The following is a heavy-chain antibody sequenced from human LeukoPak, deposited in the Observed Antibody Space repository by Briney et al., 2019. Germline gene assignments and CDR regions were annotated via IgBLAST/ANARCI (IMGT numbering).Heavy chain of an antibody. CDR1: GGSISSYY. D-gene: IGHD3-16*01. Sequence: SETLSLTCTVSGGSISSYYWSWIRHPPGKGLEWIGYIYTSGSTNYNPSLKSRVTISVDTSKNQFSLKLSSVTAADTAVYYCARHLGGSYGYWFDSWGQGTLVTVSS. CDR2: IYTSGST. CDR3: ARHLGGSYGYWFDS. J-gene: IGHJ5*01. V-gene: IGHV4-4*09.